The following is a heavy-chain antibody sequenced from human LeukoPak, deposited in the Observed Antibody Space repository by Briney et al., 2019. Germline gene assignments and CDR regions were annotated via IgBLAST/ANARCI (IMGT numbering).Heavy chain of an antibody. J-gene: IGHJ3*02. CDR3: ARDPSGTYYPRVSGALDI. CDR1: GFTVTSKR. CDR2: ISSISSYI. D-gene: IGHD1-26*01. V-gene: IGHV3-21*01. Sequence: PGGSLRLSCAASGFTVTSKRMSWVRQAPGKGLEWVSSISSISSYIYYADSVKGRFTVSRDNAKNSLYLQMDSLRAEDTAVYYCARDPSGTYYPRVSGALDIWGQGTMVTVSS.